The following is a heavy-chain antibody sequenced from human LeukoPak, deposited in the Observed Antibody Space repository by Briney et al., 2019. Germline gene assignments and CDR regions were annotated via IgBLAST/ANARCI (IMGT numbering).Heavy chain of an antibody. V-gene: IGHV4-61*02. D-gene: IGHD6-6*01. CDR2: IYSSGST. CDR3: ARRLSIAARPEFPD. Sequence: SQTLSLTCTVSGGSISSGSYYWSWIRQPAGKGLEWIGRIYSSGSTNYNPSLKSRVTISLDTSKNQFSLKLSSVTAADTAVYYCARRLSIAARPEFPDWGQGTLVTVSS. J-gene: IGHJ4*02. CDR1: GGSISSGSYY.